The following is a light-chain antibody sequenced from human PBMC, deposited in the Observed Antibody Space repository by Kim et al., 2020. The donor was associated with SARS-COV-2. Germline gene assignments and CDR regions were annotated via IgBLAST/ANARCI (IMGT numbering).Light chain of an antibody. J-gene: IGLJ2*01. CDR2: DVT. CDR3: CSYTTTSWI. Sequence: PGQSITLSFTGTSSDIGDYDYVSWYQQHPGKAPKFMIYDVTKRPSGVSTRFSGAKSGNTASLTITGLQSEDEADYYCCSYTTTSWIFGGGTKVTVL. V-gene: IGLV2-14*04. CDR1: SSDIGDYDY.